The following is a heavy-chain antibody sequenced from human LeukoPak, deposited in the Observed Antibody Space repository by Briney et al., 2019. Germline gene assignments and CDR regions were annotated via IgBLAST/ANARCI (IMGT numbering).Heavy chain of an antibody. V-gene: IGHV3-48*04. Sequence: PGGSLRLSCAASGFTFSTYAMTWVRQAPGKGLEWVSYISISSSSIYYADSVKGRFTISRDNAKNSPYLQVNSLRPEDTAVYYCARDGGWYFDYWGQGTLVTVSS. J-gene: IGHJ4*02. CDR1: GFTFSTYA. D-gene: IGHD6-19*01. CDR3: ARDGGWYFDY. CDR2: ISISSSSI.